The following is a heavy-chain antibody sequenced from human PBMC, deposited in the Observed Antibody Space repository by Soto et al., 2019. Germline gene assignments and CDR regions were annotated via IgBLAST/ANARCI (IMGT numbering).Heavy chain of an antibody. J-gene: IGHJ4*02. CDR1: GFSLTTDRVG. D-gene: IGHD1-26*01. CDR3: AHAYGGRSLY. CDR2: IYWDDSK. Sequence: QITLKESGPTLVKPTQTLTLTCTFSGFSLTTDRVGVGWIRQPPGEALERLAVIYWDDSKTYRPSLESRLTITKDTSKNQVALTMTNMDSLDTATYYCAHAYGGRSLYWCQGTRVTVSS. V-gene: IGHV2-5*02.